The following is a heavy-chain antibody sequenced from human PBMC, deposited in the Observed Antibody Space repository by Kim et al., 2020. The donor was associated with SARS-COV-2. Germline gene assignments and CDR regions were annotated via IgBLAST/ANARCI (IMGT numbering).Heavy chain of an antibody. J-gene: IGHJ4*01. D-gene: IGHD6-25*01. Sequence: GGSLRLSCVASGLSFSDYYMSWIRQAPGKGLEWVSHINGGGGTINYADSVNGRFTISRDNAKNSVYLQMSGLRAEDTAVYYCASQRVGRSYEYWGHGTLVTVSS. CDR3: ASQRVGRSYEY. CDR2: INGGGGTI. CDR1: GLSFSDYY. V-gene: IGHV3-11*01.